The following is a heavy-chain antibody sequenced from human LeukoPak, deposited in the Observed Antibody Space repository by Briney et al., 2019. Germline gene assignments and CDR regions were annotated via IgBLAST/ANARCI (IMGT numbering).Heavy chain of an antibody. Sequence: GGSLRLSCAASGFTFNNYGMHWVRQAPGKGLEWVAFIRYDGRNKYYADSVKGRFTISRDNSKNTLYLQMNSLRAEDTAVYYCAKDPRSSGWFDYWGQGTLVTVSS. CDR3: AKDPRSSGWFDY. D-gene: IGHD6-19*01. V-gene: IGHV3-30*02. CDR2: IRYDGRNK. J-gene: IGHJ4*02. CDR1: GFTFNNYG.